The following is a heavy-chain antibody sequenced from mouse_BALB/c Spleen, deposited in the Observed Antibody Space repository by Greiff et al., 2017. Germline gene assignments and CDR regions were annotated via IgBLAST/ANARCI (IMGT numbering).Heavy chain of an antibody. CDR1: GYSITSDYA. V-gene: IGHV3-2*02. CDR3: ARSYYAAY. CDR2: ISYSGST. D-gene: IGHD1-1*01. J-gene: IGHJ3*01. Sequence: EVKLQESGPGLVKPSQSLSLTCTVTGYSITSDYAWNWIRQFPGNKLEWMGYISYSGSTSYNPSLKSRISITRDTSKNQFFLQLNSVTTEDTATYYCARSYYAAYWGQGTLVTVAA.